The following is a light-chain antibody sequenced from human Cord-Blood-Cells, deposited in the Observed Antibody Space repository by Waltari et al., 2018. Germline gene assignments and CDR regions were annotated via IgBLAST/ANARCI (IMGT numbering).Light chain of an antibody. CDR2: DAS. Sequence: EIVLTQSPATLSLSPGERATLSCRASQSVSSYLAWYQQKPGQAPRLLIYDASNMVTGIPARFSGSGSGTDFTLTISSLEPEDFAVYYCQQRSNWPLTFGGGTKVEIK. V-gene: IGKV3-11*01. J-gene: IGKJ4*01. CDR3: QQRSNWPLT. CDR1: QSVSSY.